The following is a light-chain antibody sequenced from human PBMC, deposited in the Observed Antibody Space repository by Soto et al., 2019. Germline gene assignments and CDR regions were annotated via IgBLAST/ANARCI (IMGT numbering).Light chain of an antibody. V-gene: IGKV1-39*01. CDR3: QQSYSTCT. CDR1: QSISRF. Sequence: DIQMTQSPSSLSASVGDRVTITCRASQSISRFLNWYQQKQGKAPKLLIYGASTLQSGVPLRFSGSGSETDFTLTISSLQPEDFATYYCQQSYSTCTFGQGTKVEIK. CDR2: GAS. J-gene: IGKJ1*01.